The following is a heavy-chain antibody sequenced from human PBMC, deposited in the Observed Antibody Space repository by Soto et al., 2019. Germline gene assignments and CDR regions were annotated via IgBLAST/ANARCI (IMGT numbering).Heavy chain of an antibody. CDR2: SNPNSGGT. CDR1: GYSLTGYY. D-gene: IGHD3-22*01. Sequence: VASVEVSCRASGYSLTGYYMHWVRQAPGQGREWSGWSNPNSGGTNYAQKFQGRVTMTRDTSISTAYMELSRLRSDDTAVYYCARDHYYDSSGYYYPFYYYYGTQVWGQATTVTVSS. CDR3: ARDHYYDSSGYYYPFYYYYGTQV. V-gene: IGHV1-2*02. J-gene: IGHJ6*02.